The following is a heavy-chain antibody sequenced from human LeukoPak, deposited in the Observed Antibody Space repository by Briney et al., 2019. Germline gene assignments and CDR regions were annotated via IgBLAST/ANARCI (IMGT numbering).Heavy chain of an antibody. V-gene: IGHV3-7*01. J-gene: IGHJ4*02. D-gene: IGHD3-22*01. CDR3: ARDWGAYYHFFDY. CDR1: GFSMSVYW. Sequence: PGGSLRLSCEASGFSMSVYWMSWVRQAPGKGLEWVGNIKQDGSERKYVDSVKGRFTISRDNAKKSLYLQMDSLRAEDAAVYYCARDWGAYYHFFDYWGQGTLVTVSS. CDR2: IKQDGSER.